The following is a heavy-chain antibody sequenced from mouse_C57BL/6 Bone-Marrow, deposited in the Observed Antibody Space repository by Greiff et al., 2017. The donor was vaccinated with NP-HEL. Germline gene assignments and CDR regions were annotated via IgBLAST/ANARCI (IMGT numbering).Heavy chain of an antibody. CDR2: ISSGSSTI. V-gene: IGHV5-17*01. CDR3: AKEARDYYAMDY. J-gene: IGHJ4*01. CDR1: GFTFSDYG. D-gene: IGHD3-3*01. Sequence: VHLVESGGGLVKPGGSLKLSCAASGFTFSDYGMHWVRQAPEKGLEWVAYISSGSSTIYYADTVKGRFTISIDNAKNTLFLQMTSLRSEDTAMYYCAKEARDYYAMDYWGQGTSVTVSS.